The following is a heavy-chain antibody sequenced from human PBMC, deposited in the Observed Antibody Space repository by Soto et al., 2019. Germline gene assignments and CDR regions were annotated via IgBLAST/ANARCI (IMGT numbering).Heavy chain of an antibody. D-gene: IGHD3-10*01. CDR3: ARTITMVRGVTNKTSPPHWGMDV. V-gene: IGHV4-30-2*01. CDR2: IYHSGST. J-gene: IGHJ6*02. CDR1: GGSISSGGYS. Sequence: TLSLTCAVSGGSISSGGYSWSWIRQPPGNGLEWIGYIYHSGSTYYNPSLKSRVTISVDRSKNQFSLKLSSVTAADTAVYYCARTITMVRGVTNKTSPPHWGMDVWGQGNTVTVSS.